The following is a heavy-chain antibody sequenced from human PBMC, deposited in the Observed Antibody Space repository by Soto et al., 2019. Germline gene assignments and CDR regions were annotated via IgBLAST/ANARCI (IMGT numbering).Heavy chain of an antibody. CDR2: ISSGGRTI. V-gene: IGHV3-48*03. Sequence: GSLRLSCAASGFSFRSYVITWVRQAPGKGLEWVSYISSGGRTIFYADSVKGRFTISRDNAKNSLYLQMNSLRAEDTAVYYCASSPLATAGTYLGYWGQGTLVTVSS. J-gene: IGHJ4*02. CDR3: ASSPLATAGTYLGY. CDR1: GFSFRSYV. D-gene: IGHD6-13*01.